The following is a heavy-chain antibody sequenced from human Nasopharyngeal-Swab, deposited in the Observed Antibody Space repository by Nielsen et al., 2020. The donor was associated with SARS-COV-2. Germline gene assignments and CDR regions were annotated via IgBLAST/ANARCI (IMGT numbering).Heavy chain of an antibody. CDR2: IYYSGTT. CDR1: GDSISTGRYS. J-gene: IGHJ5*02. V-gene: IGHV4-39*01. D-gene: IGHD6-13*01. Sequence: SETLSLTCAVSGDSISTGRYSWDWIRQPPGKGLEWIGSIYYSGTTYYNPSLKSRVTISVDTSKNQFSLKLNSATAADTAVYYCARWSSWYNWLVPWGQGTQVIVSS. CDR3: ARWSSWYNWLVP.